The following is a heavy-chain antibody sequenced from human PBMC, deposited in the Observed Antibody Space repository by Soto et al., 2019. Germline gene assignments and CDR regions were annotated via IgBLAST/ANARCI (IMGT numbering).Heavy chain of an antibody. CDR1: GFTFSSYA. CDR3: AIAGYYYDSSGYNYFDY. Sequence: QVQLVESGGGVVQPGRSLRLSCAASGFTFSSYAMHWVRQAPGKGLEWVAVISYDGSNKYYADSVKGRFTISRDNSKNTLYLQMNSLRAEDTAVYYCAIAGYYYDSSGYNYFDYWGQGTLVTVSS. CDR2: ISYDGSNK. V-gene: IGHV3-30-3*01. D-gene: IGHD3-22*01. J-gene: IGHJ4*02.